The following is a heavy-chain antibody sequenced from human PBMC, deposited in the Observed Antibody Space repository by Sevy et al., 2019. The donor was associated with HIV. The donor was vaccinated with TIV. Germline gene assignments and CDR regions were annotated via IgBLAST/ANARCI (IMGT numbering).Heavy chain of an antibody. Sequence: GGSLRLSCAVSGFTFSSYWMHWVRQAPGKGLVWVSRSNEDGSTTNYADSVKRRFTISRDNAKNTLYLQMHSLRAEDTAVYYCARDIGGLGSFWGQGTTVTVSS. V-gene: IGHV3-74*01. CDR2: SNEDGSTT. CDR3: ARDIGGLGSF. J-gene: IGHJ6*02. D-gene: IGHD3-16*01. CDR1: GFTFSSYW.